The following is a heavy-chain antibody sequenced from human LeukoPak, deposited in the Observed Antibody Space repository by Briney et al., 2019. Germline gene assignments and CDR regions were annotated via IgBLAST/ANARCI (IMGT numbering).Heavy chain of an antibody. CDR1: GGSISSYY. J-gene: IGHJ6*03. V-gene: IGHV4-59*01. CDR2: IYYSGST. D-gene: IGHD1-1*01. Sequence: SETLSLTCTVSGGSISSYYWSWIRQPPGKGLEWIGYIYYSGSTNYNPSLKSRVTISVDTSKNQFSLELSSVTAADTAVYYCARESGTLDYYYYYYMDVWGKGTTVTVSS. CDR3: ARESGTLDYYYYYYMDV.